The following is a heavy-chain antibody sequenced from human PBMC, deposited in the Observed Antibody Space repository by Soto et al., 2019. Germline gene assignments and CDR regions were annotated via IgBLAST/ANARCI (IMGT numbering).Heavy chain of an antibody. CDR3: ARVSSGWYYFDY. CDR1: GGSVSSGSYY. J-gene: IGHJ4*02. Sequence: QVQLQESGPGLVKPSETLSLTCTVSGGSVSSGSYYWSWIRQPPGKGLEWIGYMYNSGSTNYNPSLKCRVIISVDTSKNQFSRKLSSVTAADTAVYYCARVSSGWYYFDYWGQGTLVTVSS. V-gene: IGHV4-61*01. D-gene: IGHD6-19*01. CDR2: MYNSGST.